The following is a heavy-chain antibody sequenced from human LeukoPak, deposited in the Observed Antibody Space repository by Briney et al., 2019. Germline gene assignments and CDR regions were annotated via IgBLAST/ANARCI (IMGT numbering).Heavy chain of an antibody. CDR2: IYYSGST. CDR3: ARPLDYGDYSWFDP. Sequence: SETLSLTCTVSGGSISSYYWSWIRQPPGKGLEWIGYIYYSGSTNYNPSLKSRVTISVDTSKKQFSLKLTSVTVADTAVYYCARPLDYGDYSWFDPWGQGTLVTVSS. D-gene: IGHD4-17*01. CDR1: GGSISSYY. J-gene: IGHJ5*02. V-gene: IGHV4-59*01.